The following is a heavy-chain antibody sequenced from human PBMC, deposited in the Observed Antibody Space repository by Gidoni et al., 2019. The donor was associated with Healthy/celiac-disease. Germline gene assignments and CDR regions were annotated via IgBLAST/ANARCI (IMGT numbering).Heavy chain of an antibody. CDR1: GYTFTSDY. D-gene: IGHD1-26*01. J-gene: IGHJ4*02. V-gene: IGHV1-46*03. CDR2: INPSGGST. CDR3: ARDPGRELLLDY. Sequence: QVQLVQSGAEVKKPGASVKVSCKASGYTFTSDYMHWVRRAPGQGLEWMGIINPSGGSTSYAQKFQGRVTMTRDTSTSTVYMELSSLRSEDTAVYYCARDPGRELLLDYWGQGTLVTVSS.